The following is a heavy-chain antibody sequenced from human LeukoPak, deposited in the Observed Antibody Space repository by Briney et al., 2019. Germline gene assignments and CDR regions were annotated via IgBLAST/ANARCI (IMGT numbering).Heavy chain of an antibody. J-gene: IGHJ4*02. D-gene: IGHD3-10*01. Sequence: QSGGSLRLSCAASGFTFSSYGMHWVRQAPGKGLEWVAFIRYDGSNKYYADSVKGRFTISRDNSKNTLYLQMNSLRAEDTAVYYCAKDHRDPKTRTFDYWGQGTLVTVSS. V-gene: IGHV3-30*02. CDR1: GFTFSSYG. CDR2: IRYDGSNK. CDR3: AKDHRDPKTRTFDY.